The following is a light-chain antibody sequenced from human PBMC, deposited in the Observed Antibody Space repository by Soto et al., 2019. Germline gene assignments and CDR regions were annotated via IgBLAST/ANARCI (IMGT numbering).Light chain of an antibody. CDR3: QQYYSYPWT. V-gene: IGKV1-8*01. CDR1: QGISSY. CDR2: AAS. Sequence: AIRMTQSPSSFSASTGDRVTITCRASQGISSYLAWYQQKPVKAPKLLIYAASTLQSGVPSRFSGSGSGKYLNLTINSLQSEDFATYYCQQYYSYPWTFGHGSMVDIK. J-gene: IGKJ1*01.